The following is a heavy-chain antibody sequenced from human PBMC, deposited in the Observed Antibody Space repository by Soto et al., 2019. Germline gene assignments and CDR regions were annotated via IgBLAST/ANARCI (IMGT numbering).Heavy chain of an antibody. J-gene: IGHJ5*02. D-gene: IGHD3-3*01. V-gene: IGHV1-46*01. Sequence: QVQLVQSGAEVKKPGASVKVSCKASGYTFTSYYMHWVRQAPGQGLEWMGIINPSGGSTSYAQKFQGRVTMTRDTSTSTVYMELSSLRSEGTAVYYCARDGQSTYYDFWSGYTNWFDPWGQGTLVTVSS. CDR3: ARDGQSTYYDFWSGYTNWFDP. CDR1: GYTFTSYY. CDR2: INPSGGST.